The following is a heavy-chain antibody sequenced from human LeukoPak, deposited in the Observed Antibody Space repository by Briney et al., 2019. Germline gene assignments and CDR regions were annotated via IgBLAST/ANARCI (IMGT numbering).Heavy chain of an antibody. CDR1: GFTFSSYS. V-gene: IGHV3-48*04. Sequence: PGGSLRLSCAASGFTFSSYSMNWVRQAPGKGLEWVSYISSSSSTIYYADSVKGRFTISRDNAKNSLYLQMNSLRAEDTAVYYCARDLQGSGTDYWGQGTLVTVSS. J-gene: IGHJ4*02. CDR3: ARDLQGSGTDY. CDR2: ISSSSSTI. D-gene: IGHD3-10*01.